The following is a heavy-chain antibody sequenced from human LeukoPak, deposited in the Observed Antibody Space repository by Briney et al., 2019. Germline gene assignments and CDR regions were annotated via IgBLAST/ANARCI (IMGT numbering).Heavy chain of an antibody. CDR3: ARHPVTYDILTGYYFDY. Sequence: SETLSLTCTVSGGSISSNSYYWGWIRQSPGKGLEWIGTIYYSGSTYYNPSLKSRVTISVDTSKNQFSLKLSSVTAADTAVYYCARHPVTYDILTGYYFDYWGQGTLVTVSS. V-gene: IGHV4-39*01. J-gene: IGHJ4*02. D-gene: IGHD3-9*01. CDR2: IYYSGST. CDR1: GGSISSNSYY.